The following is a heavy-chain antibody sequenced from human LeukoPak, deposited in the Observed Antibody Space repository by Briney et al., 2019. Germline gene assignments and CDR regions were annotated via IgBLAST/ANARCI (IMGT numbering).Heavy chain of an antibody. V-gene: IGHV3-30*02. CDR1: GFTFSSYG. J-gene: IGHJ4*02. CDR2: IRYDGSNK. D-gene: IGHD2-15*01. CDR3: AKGQAYCSGGSCYSFDY. Sequence: GGSLRLSCAASGFTFSSYGMHWVRQAPGKGLEWVAFIRYDGSNKYYADSVKGRFTISRDNSKNTLYLQMNSLRAEDTAVYYCAKGQAYCSGGSCYSFDYWGQGTLVTVSS.